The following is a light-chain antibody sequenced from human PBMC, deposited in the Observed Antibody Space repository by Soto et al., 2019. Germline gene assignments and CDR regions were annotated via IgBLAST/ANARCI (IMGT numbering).Light chain of an antibody. CDR2: EVS. V-gene: IGLV2-8*01. J-gene: IGLJ1*01. CDR1: SSDVGGYNY. Sequence: QSVLTQPPSASGSPGQSVTISCTGTSSDVGGYNYDSWYQQHPGKAPKLMIYEVSKRPSGVPDRFSGSKSGNTASLTVSGLQAEDEADYYCSSYAGSNNLVFGTGTKLTVL. CDR3: SSYAGSNNLV.